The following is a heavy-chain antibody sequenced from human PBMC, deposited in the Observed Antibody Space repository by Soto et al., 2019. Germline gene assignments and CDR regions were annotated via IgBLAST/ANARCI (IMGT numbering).Heavy chain of an antibody. CDR1: GFTFSSYA. J-gene: IGHJ5*02. V-gene: IGHV3-30-3*01. CDR3: ARDRGVVVVAARPFNWFDP. CDR2: ISYDGSNK. Sequence: PGGSLRLSCAASGFTFSSYAMHWVRQAPGKGLEWVAVISYDGSNKYYADSVKGRFTISRDNSKNTLYLQMNSLRAEDTAVYYCARDRGVVVVAARPFNWFDPWGQGTLVTVSS. D-gene: IGHD2-15*01.